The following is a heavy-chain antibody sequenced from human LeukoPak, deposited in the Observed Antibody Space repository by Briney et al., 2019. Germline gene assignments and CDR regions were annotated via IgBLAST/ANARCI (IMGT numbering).Heavy chain of an antibody. CDR3: VGQLLRAV. D-gene: IGHD2-2*01. V-gene: IGHV3-7*01. Sequence: GGSLRLSCTASGFPFSGYCISWVRQAPRTGLEWLANIKGDGSVQDYVDSVKGRFTISRDNAKNSLYLQMNNLRVDDTAVYYCVGQLLRAVWGKGATVTVSS. CDR2: IKGDGSVQ. CDR1: GFPFSGYC. J-gene: IGHJ6*03.